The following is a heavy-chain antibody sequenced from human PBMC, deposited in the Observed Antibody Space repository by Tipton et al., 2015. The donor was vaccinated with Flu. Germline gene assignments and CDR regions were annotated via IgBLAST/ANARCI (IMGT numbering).Heavy chain of an antibody. CDR3: ARSTYYYGSGSSDY. Sequence: GLVKPSETLSLICTVSDYSISSGYYWGRIRQPPGKGLEWIGCISHSGRTYYNPSLKSRVTISVDTAKNQFSQRLSSVTAADTAVYYCARSTYYYGSGSSDYWGQGTLVTVSS. V-gene: IGHV4-38-2*02. CDR1: DYSISSGYY. J-gene: IGHJ4*02. CDR2: ISHSGRT. D-gene: IGHD3-10*01.